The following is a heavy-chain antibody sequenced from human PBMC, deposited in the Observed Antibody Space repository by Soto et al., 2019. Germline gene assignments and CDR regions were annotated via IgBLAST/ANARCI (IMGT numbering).Heavy chain of an antibody. CDR3: ARGLYSYGLSFGFDP. CDR2: IYYSGST. D-gene: IGHD5-18*01. Sequence: PSETLSLTCTVSGGSISSYYCSWIRQPPGKGLEWIGYIYYSGSTNYNPSLKSRVTISVDTSKNQFSLKLSSVTAADTAVYYCARGLYSYGLSFGFDPWGQGTLVTVSS. V-gene: IGHV4-59*01. CDR1: GGSISSYY. J-gene: IGHJ5*02.